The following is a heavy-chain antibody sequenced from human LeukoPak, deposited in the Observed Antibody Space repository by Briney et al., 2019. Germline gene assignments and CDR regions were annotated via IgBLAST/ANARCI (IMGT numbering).Heavy chain of an antibody. Sequence: PSQTLSLTCTVSGGSISSDNYYWSWIRQPAGKGLEWIGRIYTSGSTNYNPSLKSRVTISVDTSKNQFSLKLSSVTAADTAVYYCARVGRTVTTVRVARNNWFDPWGQGTLVTVSS. J-gene: IGHJ5*02. CDR1: GGSISSDNYY. V-gene: IGHV4-61*02. CDR2: IYTSGST. D-gene: IGHD4-17*01. CDR3: ARVGRTVTTVRVARNNWFDP.